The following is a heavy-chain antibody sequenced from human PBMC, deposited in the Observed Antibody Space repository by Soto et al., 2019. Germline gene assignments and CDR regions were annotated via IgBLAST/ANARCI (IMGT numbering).Heavy chain of an antibody. CDR1: GFTFISYE. Sequence: GGSLRLSCAASGFTFISYEMRWVRQAPGKGLEWVSYISGSGYTIYYADSVKGRSTIARDNAKNSLYLQMNSLRAEDTAVYYCARVSAAHGMDVWGQGTTVTVSS. J-gene: IGHJ6*02. D-gene: IGHD2-2*01. CDR3: ARVSAAHGMDV. V-gene: IGHV3-48*03. CDR2: ISGSGYTI.